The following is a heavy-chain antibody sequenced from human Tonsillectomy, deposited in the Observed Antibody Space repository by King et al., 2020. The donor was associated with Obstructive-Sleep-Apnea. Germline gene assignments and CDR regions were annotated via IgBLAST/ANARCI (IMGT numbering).Heavy chain of an antibody. CDR2: ICSSSSYT. Sequence: VQLVQSGGGLVKPGGALRLSCAASGFTFSDYCMSWIRQAPGKGLEWVSYICSSSSYTNYADSVKGRFTISRDNAKNSLYLQMNSLRTEDTAVYYCARDLWGSGYWGQGTLVTVSS. J-gene: IGHJ4*02. V-gene: IGHV3-11*06. CDR1: GFTFSDYC. CDR3: ARDLWGSGY. D-gene: IGHD7-27*01.